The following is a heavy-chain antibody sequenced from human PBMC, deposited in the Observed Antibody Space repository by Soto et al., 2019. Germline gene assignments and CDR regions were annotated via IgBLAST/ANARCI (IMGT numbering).Heavy chain of an antibody. Sequence: SETLSLTCAVYGGSFSGYYWSWIRQPPGKGLEWIGEINHSGSTNYNPSLKSRVTISVDTSKNQFSLKVSFVTAADTAVYYCARLGGYCTITSCYGYYGMDVWGQGTTVS. CDR3: ARLGGYCTITSCYGYYGMDV. V-gene: IGHV4-34*01. D-gene: IGHD2-2*01. J-gene: IGHJ6*02. CDR1: GGSFSGYY. CDR2: INHSGST.